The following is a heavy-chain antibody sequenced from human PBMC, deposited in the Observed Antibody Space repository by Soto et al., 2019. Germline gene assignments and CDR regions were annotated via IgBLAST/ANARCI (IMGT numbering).Heavy chain of an antibody. D-gene: IGHD3-3*01. J-gene: IGHJ5*02. CDR3: ARAPRITSFGVALNWFDP. Sequence: QVQLVQSGAAVKKPGSSVKVSCKASGGTFSSYAISWVRQAPGQGLEWMGGIIPIFGTANYAQKFQGRVTMTADKSTSTAYMELSSLRSEDTAVYYCARAPRITSFGVALNWFDPWGQGTLVTVSS. CDR1: GGTFSSYA. CDR2: IIPIFGTA. V-gene: IGHV1-69*06.